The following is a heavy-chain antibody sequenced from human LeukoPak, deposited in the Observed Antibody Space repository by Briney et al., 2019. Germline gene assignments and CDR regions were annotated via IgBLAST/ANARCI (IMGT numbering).Heavy chain of an antibody. D-gene: IGHD3-10*01. CDR3: AKAGPGFGFDY. CDR1: GFTFSDNY. J-gene: IGHJ4*02. Sequence: GGSLRLSCAASGFTFSDNYMTWVRQAPGKGLEWLSYISGNGGVIQYADSVKGRFTISRDNAKNLLYLQMDSLRAEDTAVYYCAKAGPGFGFDYWGQGTLVTVSS. CDR2: ISGNGGVI. V-gene: IGHV3-11*04.